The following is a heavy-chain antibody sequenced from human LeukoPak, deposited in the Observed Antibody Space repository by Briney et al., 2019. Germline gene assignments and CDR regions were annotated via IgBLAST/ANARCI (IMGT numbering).Heavy chain of an antibody. V-gene: IGHV3-33*01. CDR1: GFTFSSYG. Sequence: GGSLRLSCAASGFTFSSYGMHWVRQAPGKGLEWVAVIWYDGSNKYYADSVKGRFTISRDNSKNTLYLQMNSLRAEDTAVYYCARGGYSHDDAFDIWGQGTMVTVSS. CDR2: IWYDGSNK. D-gene: IGHD3-22*01. CDR3: ARGGYSHDDAFDI. J-gene: IGHJ3*02.